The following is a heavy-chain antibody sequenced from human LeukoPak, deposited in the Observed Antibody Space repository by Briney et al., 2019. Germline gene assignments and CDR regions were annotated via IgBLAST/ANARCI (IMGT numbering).Heavy chain of an antibody. Sequence: ASVKASCKAARYTYTRYYMHAVRQAPGQQVEGRGWINPNSGGTNNAQKFQGRGTMTPDTSISTAYIELSKLTAADTAVYYCAELELGPAADMTNWGQGTLVTGYS. D-gene: IGHD6-13*01. J-gene: IGHJ4*02. CDR2: INPNSGGT. CDR1: RYTYTRYY. V-gene: IGHV1-2*02. CDR3: AELELGPAADMTN.